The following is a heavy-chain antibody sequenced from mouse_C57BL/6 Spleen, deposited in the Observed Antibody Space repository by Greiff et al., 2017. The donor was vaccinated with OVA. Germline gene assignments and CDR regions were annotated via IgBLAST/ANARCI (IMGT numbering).Heavy chain of an antibody. V-gene: IGHV1-9*01. D-gene: IGHD2-10*01. CDR2: YLPGSGST. J-gene: IGHJ3*01. Sequence: QVQLKESGAELMKPGASVKLSCKATGYTFTGYWIEWVKQRPGHGLEWIGEYLPGSGSTNYNEKFKGPATFTSYTLSNTASMELSSLTSEESAIYYCARGLLASLAYWGQGTLVTVSA. CDR1: GYTFTGYW. CDR3: ARGLLASLAY.